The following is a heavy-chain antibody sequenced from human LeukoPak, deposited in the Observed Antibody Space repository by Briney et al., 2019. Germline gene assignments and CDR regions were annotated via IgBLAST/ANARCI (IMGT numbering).Heavy chain of an antibody. V-gene: IGHV3-7*01. CDR1: GFTFSRYW. CDR2: INEDGSTK. J-gene: IGHJ4*02. Sequence: GGSLRLSCVASGFTFSRYWMIWFRQAPGKGLEWVAQINEDGSTKDYADAVKGRFTISRDNAKNSVHLQMNSLGVEDTAVYYCTRHTEYSHHYWGQGTPVTVSS. CDR3: TRHTEYSHHY. D-gene: IGHD6-6*01.